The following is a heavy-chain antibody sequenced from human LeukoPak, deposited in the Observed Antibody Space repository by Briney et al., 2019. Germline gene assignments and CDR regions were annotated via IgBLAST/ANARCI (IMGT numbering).Heavy chain of an antibody. V-gene: IGHV1-46*01. Sequence: ASVKVSCKASGYTFTSYYMHWVRQAPGQGLEWMGIINPSGGSTSYAQKFQGRVTMTRDTSTSTVYMELSSLRSEDTAVYYCARRAGMRRYYYYYYMDVWGKGTTVTISS. CDR3: ARRAGMRRYYYYYYMDV. J-gene: IGHJ6*03. D-gene: IGHD6-19*01. CDR1: GYTFTSYY. CDR2: INPSGGST.